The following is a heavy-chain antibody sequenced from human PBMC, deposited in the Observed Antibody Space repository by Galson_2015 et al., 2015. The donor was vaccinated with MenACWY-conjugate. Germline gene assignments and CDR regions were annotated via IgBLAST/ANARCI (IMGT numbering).Heavy chain of an antibody. V-gene: IGHV3-74*01. Sequence: SLRLSCAASGFTFSDYWMHWVRQVPGKGLVWVSRIDRDGSRPTYADSVKGRFTISRDNAKKTLYLQMDSLRDEDTAMYFCARDRKGLIASLPSNYFDSWGQGTLVTVSS. CDR1: GFTFSDYW. CDR3: ARDRKGLIASLPSNYFDS. D-gene: IGHD6-6*01. CDR2: IDRDGSRP. J-gene: IGHJ4*02.